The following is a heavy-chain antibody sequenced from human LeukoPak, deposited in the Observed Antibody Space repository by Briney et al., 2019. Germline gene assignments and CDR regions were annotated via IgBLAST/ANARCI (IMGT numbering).Heavy chain of an antibody. Sequence: GGTLRLSCAASGITFSSYGMSWVRQAPGKGLEWVSSISSTGGTTYYADSVKGRFTISRDNSKNSVYLQMNSLRADDTAVYYCATYTNGYDSWGQGTLVTVSS. CDR2: ISSTGGTT. CDR1: GITFSSYG. V-gene: IGHV3-23*01. D-gene: IGHD2-8*01. CDR3: ATYTNGYDS. J-gene: IGHJ5*02.